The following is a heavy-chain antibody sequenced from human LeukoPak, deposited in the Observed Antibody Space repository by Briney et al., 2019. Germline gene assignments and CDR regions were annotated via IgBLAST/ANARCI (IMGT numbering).Heavy chain of an antibody. CDR1: GGSFSGYF. Sequence: SETLSLTCAVYGGSFSGYFWSWIRQSPGKGLAQIGEINVSGSTRYKPSLKNRVTISVDTSKNQFSLKLSSVTAADTAVYYCARVGGSYPLILYFDYWGQGTLVTVSS. V-gene: IGHV4-34*01. CDR3: ARVGGSYPLILYFDY. CDR2: INVSGST. J-gene: IGHJ4*02. D-gene: IGHD1-26*01.